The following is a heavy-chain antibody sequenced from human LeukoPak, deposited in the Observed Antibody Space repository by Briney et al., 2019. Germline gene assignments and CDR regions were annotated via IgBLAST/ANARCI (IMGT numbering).Heavy chain of an antibody. D-gene: IGHD1-26*01. V-gene: IGHV4-34*01. CDR3: ARGWELEYRH. CDR2: INHSGST. J-gene: IGHJ1*01. Sequence: PSETLSFTCAVYGGSFSGYYWSWIRQPPGKGLEWIGEINHSGSTNYNPSLKSRVTISVDTSKNQFSLKLSSVTAADTAVYYCARGWELEYRHWGQGTLVTVSS. CDR1: GGSFSGYY.